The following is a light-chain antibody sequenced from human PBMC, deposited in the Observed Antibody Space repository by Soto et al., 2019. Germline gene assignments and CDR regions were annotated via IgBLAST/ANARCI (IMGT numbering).Light chain of an antibody. V-gene: IGKV1-5*03. CDR3: QQYNIYPGT. J-gene: IGKJ2*02. CDR2: KAS. Sequence: DIQMTQSPSTLSASVGDRVTITCRASQSISNWLAWYQQKPGEAPKLLINKASNLQSGAPSRFSGSGSGTEFTLTISSLQPDDFATYYCQQYNIYPGTFGPGTK. CDR1: QSISNW.